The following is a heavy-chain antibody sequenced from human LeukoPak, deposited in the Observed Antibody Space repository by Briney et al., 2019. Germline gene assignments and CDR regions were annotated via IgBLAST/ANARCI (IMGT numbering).Heavy chain of an antibody. V-gene: IGHV2-5*02. D-gene: IGHD3/OR15-3a*01. J-gene: IGHJ4*02. CDR1: GFSLRTSGGG. Sequence: KASGPTLVKPTQTLTLTCTFSGFSLRTSGGGVGWIRQPPGQALQYLSLIYWDDDKRYSPSLESRLTITKDTSKNQVVLTMTNMDPADTATYYCAHTLSPRIIFYWGQGTLVTVSS. CDR2: IYWDDDK. CDR3: AHTLSPRIIFY.